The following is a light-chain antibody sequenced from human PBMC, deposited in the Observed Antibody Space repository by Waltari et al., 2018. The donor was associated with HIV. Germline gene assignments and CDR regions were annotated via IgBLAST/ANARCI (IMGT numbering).Light chain of an antibody. J-gene: IGLJ3*02. CDR2: EVS. V-gene: IGLV2-23*02. CDR1: SSVVGNYNL. Sequence: QSALTQPTSVSGSPGQSIVISCTGTSSVVGNYNLVSWFQHHPGKAPRLMISEVSKRPSGVSNRFSGSKSGNTASLMISGLQAEDEGEYYCCSYAGGHTWVFGGGTKLTVL. CDR3: CSYAGGHTWV.